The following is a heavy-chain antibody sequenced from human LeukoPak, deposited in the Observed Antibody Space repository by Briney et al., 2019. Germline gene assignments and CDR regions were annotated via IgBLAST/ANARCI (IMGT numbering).Heavy chain of an antibody. J-gene: IGHJ3*02. Sequence: PGGSLRLSCAASGFTFSSYAMSWVRQAPGKGLEWVSAISGSGGSTYYADSVKGRFTISRDNSKNTLYLQMNSLRAGDTAVYYCAKALVLLWFGAAFDIWGQGTMVTVSS. CDR3: AKALVLLWFGAAFDI. D-gene: IGHD3-10*01. CDR1: GFTFSSYA. CDR2: ISGSGGST. V-gene: IGHV3-23*01.